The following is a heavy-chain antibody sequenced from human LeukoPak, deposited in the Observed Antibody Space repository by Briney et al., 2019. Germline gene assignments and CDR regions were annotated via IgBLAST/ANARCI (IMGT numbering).Heavy chain of an antibody. J-gene: IGHJ6*02. CDR3: ARFGADYDMDV. CDR1: GGSISGHY. D-gene: IGHD3-16*01. CDR2: IHYSGRP. V-gene: IGHV4-59*11. Sequence: SETLSLTCTVSGGSISGHYWTWIRQPPGKGLEWIGQIHYSGRPDYNPSLKSRVTISVDTSKNQLSLKVTSVTGADTAVYYCARFGADYDMDVRGQGTTVTVSS.